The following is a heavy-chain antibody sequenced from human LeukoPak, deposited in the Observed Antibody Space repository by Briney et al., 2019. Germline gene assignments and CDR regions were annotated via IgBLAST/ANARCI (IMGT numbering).Heavy chain of an antibody. V-gene: IGHV3-30*02. CDR1: GFTFSSYG. D-gene: IGHD3-22*01. J-gene: IGHJ4*02. CDR2: IRYDGSNK. Sequence: GGSLRLSCAASGFTFSSYGMHWVRQAPGKGLEWVALIRYDGSNKYYADSVKGRFTISRDNSKNTLYLQMNSLRAEDTAVYYCAKDVHPHDRTYYFDYWGQGTLVTVSS. CDR3: AKDVHPHDRTYYFDY.